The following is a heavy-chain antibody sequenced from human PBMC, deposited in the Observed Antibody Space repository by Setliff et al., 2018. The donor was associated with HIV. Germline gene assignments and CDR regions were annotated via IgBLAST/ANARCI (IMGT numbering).Heavy chain of an antibody. CDR2: IHTSGNT. CDR1: GGSISSSY. CDR3: AREGGTDRYFDY. D-gene: IGHD3-16*01. Sequence: LSLTCTVSGGSISSSYWSWIRQPAGKGLEWIGRIHTSGNTNYSPSLKSRVNMSVDTSKNHFSLNLRSVTAADTAVYYCAREGGTDRYFDYWGQGTPVTVSS. V-gene: IGHV4-4*07. J-gene: IGHJ4*02.